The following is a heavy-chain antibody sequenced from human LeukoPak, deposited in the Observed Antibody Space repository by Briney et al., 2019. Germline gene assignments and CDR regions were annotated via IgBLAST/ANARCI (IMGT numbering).Heavy chain of an antibody. CDR2: ISYDGSNK. J-gene: IGHJ4*02. V-gene: IGHV3-30*18. D-gene: IGHD6-19*01. CDR3: AKDRFIAVAGKTTYYFDY. CDR1: GFTFSSYG. Sequence: GGSLRLSCAASGFTFSSYGMHWVRQAPGKGLEWVAVISYDGSNKYYADSVKGRFTISRDNSKNTLYLQMNSLRAEDTAVYYCAKDRFIAVAGKTTYYFDYWGQGTLVTVSS.